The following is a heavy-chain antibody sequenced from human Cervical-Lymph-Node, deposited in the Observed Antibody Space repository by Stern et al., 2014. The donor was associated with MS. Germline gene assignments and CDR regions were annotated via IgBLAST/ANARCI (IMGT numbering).Heavy chain of an antibody. D-gene: IGHD2/OR15-2a*01. CDR1: GFMFRTYN. Sequence: EVQLVESGGGLVKPGGSLRLSCAASGFMFRTYNMNWVRQAPGKGLEWVSAISSSSNYIYYADSVRGRFTISRDNAKNSLYLQMNSLRAEDTAVYYCARDDELYGLDYWGQGTLVTVS. V-gene: IGHV3-21*01. J-gene: IGHJ4*02. CDR3: ARDDELYGLDY. CDR2: ISSSSNYI.